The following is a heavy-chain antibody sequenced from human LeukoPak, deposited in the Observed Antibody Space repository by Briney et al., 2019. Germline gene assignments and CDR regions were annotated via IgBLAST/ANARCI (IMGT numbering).Heavy chain of an antibody. CDR2: IWYDGSNK. Sequence: GGSLRLSCAASGFTFSSYGMHWVRQAPGKGLEWVAVIWYDGSNKYYADSVEGRFTISRDNSKNTLYLQMNSLRAEDTAVYYCAKGWRYDSSGYLMVYWGQGTLVTVSS. CDR1: GFTFSSYG. D-gene: IGHD3-22*01. V-gene: IGHV3-33*06. J-gene: IGHJ4*02. CDR3: AKGWRYDSSGYLMVY.